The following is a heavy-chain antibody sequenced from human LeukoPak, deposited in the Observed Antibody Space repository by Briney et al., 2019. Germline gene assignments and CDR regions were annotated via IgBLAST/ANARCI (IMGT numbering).Heavy chain of an antibody. Sequence: GGSLRLSCAASGFTFSGSAMHWVRQASGKELEWVGRIRSKANSYATAYAASVKGRFTISRDDSKNTAYLQMNSLKTEDTAVYYCLRYYYDSSDRDYWGQGTLVTVSS. D-gene: IGHD3-22*01. J-gene: IGHJ4*02. CDR3: LRYYYDSSDRDY. CDR1: GFTFSGSA. CDR2: IRSKANSYAT. V-gene: IGHV3-73*01.